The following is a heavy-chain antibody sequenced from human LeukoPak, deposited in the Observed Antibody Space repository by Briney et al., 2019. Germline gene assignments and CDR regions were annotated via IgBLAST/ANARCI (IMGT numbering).Heavy chain of an antibody. V-gene: IGHV3-48*03. J-gene: IGHJ4*02. D-gene: IGHD1-26*01. CDR2: ISDSGGVI. CDR1: GFNVNSFE. Sequence: GGSQRLSCAASGFNVNSFEMTWVRQAPGLGLEFLSYISDSGGVIKYADSVKGRFIISRDSAENALYLQMNNLGADDTAVYFCAGGPQYTGSFPYWGQGTLVAVSS. CDR3: AGGPQYTGSFPY.